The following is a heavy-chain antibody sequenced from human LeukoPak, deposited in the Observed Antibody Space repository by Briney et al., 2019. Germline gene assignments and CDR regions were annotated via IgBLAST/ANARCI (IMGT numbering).Heavy chain of an antibody. J-gene: IGHJ6*03. D-gene: IGHD6-19*01. CDR1: GGAFSGDF. V-gene: IGHV4-34*01. CDR2: IKHDGST. CDR3: ARDKRVAVAGTYIYYYYTDV. Sequence: PSETLSLTCAVYGGAFSGDFWSWLRQSPGKGLEWIGEIKHDGSTTYNPSLESRVTMSLDTSTNQISLEMTSVTAADTAVYYCARDKRVAVAGTYIYYYYTDVWGNGTTVTISS.